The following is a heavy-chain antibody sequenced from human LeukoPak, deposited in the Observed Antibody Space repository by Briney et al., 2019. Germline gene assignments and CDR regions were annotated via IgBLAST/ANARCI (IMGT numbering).Heavy chain of an antibody. J-gene: IGHJ4*02. Sequence: PGGVLRLSCAASGFSFSAYWMPWVRQAPGKGLVWVSRIKSDGSSTSYADSVKGRFTISRDNAKNTLYLQTNSLRVEDTAVYYCGTAWTDWGQGTLVTVSS. D-gene: IGHD1-1*01. CDR2: IKSDGSST. V-gene: IGHV3-74*01. CDR1: GFSFSAYW. CDR3: GTAWTD.